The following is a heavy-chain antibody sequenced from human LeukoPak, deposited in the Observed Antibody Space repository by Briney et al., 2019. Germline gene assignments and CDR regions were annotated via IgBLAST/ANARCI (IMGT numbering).Heavy chain of an antibody. CDR3: ALRPVGSGYYTAFDI. CDR2: FDPEDGET. CDR1: GYALTELS. V-gene: IGHV1-24*01. D-gene: IGHD3-3*01. Sequence: ASVKVSCKVSGYALTELSMHWVRQAPGKGLEWMGGFDPEDGETIYAQKFQGRVTMTEDTSTDTAYMELSSLRSEDTAVYYCALRPVGSGYYTAFDIWGQGTMVTVSS. J-gene: IGHJ3*02.